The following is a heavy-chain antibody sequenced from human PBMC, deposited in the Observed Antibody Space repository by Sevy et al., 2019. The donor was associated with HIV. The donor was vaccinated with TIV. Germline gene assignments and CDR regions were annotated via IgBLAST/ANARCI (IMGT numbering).Heavy chain of an antibody. V-gene: IGHV3-30*02. J-gene: IGHJ4*02. CDR1: GFTFISDG. CDR2: IRFDGSNK. D-gene: IGHD3-10*01. CDR3: AKDYGYIDY. Sequence: GGSLRLPCGGSGFTFISDGMHWVRQAPGKGLEGVAFIRFDGSNKYYTDSVKGRLTISRENSKNTLYLQMNSLRVEDTAVYYCAKDYGYIDYWGQGTLVTVSS.